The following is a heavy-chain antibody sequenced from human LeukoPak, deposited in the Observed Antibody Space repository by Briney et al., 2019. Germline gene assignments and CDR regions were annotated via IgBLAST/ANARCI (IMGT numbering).Heavy chain of an antibody. CDR3: ARDGSGMTHFDY. CDR1: GYSFTDYY. Sequence: ASVKVSCKASGYSFTDYYLHWVRQVPGQGLECLGWISPNSGATNYAQKFQGRVTMTRDPSINTAYLELSRLTSDDTAVYYCARDGSGMTHFDYWGQGTLVTVSS. D-gene: IGHD3-10*01. J-gene: IGHJ4*02. V-gene: IGHV1-2*02. CDR2: ISPNSGAT.